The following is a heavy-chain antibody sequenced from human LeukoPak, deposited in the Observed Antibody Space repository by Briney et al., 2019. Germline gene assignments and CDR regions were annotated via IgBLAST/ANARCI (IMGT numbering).Heavy chain of an antibody. D-gene: IGHD3-9*01. CDR3: ARGKYYDILTGYDENWFDP. CDR1: VFTFSSYA. J-gene: IGHJ5*02. Sequence: GRSLRLSCAASVFTFSSYAMHWVRQAPGKGLEWVAVISYDGSNKYYADSVKGRFTISRDNSKNTLYLQMNSLRAEDTAVYYCARGKYYDILTGYDENWFDPWGQGTLVTVSS. CDR2: ISYDGSNK. V-gene: IGHV3-30*04.